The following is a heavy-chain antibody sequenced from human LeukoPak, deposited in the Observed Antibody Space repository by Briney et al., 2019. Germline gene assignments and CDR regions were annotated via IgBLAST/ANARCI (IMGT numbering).Heavy chain of an antibody. D-gene: IGHD4-11*01. CDR2: IYTSGST. CDR3: ARDHDYPDP. Sequence: KTSQTLSLTCTVSGGSISSGSYYWSWIRQPAGKGPEWIGRIYTSGSTNYNPSLKSRVTISVDTSKNQFSLKLSSVTAADTAVYYCARDHDYPDPWGRGTLVTVSS. J-gene: IGHJ5*02. CDR1: GGSISSGSYY. V-gene: IGHV4-61*02.